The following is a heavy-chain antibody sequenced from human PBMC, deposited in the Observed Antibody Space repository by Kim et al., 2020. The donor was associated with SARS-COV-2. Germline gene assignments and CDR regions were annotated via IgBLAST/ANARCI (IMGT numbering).Heavy chain of an antibody. J-gene: IGHJ4*02. D-gene: IGHD4-17*01. CDR3: VKVRSAVTTAASNY. Sequence: YADSVKGRFTISRDKSKNTVFLQMNSLRAEDTAVYYCVKVRSAVTTAASNYWGQGTLVTVSS. V-gene: IGHV3-23*01.